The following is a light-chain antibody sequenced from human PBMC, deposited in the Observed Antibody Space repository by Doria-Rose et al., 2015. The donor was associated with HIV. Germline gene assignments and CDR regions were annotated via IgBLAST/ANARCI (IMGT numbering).Light chain of an antibody. CDR3: QQYYDTPS. V-gene: IGKV4-1*01. CDR2: WAS. J-gene: IGKJ3*01. Sequence: EIVLTQSPESLGMSLGERATLNCKSNQSPLYTSTHYLAWYQQKPGQPPKLLIYWASTRQSGVPARFSGSGSGTDFTLTISSLEAEDVAVYYCQQYYDTPSFGPGTTVDIK. CDR1: QSPLYTSTHY.